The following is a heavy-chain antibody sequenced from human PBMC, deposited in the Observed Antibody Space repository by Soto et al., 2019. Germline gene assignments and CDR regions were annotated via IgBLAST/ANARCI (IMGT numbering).Heavy chain of an antibody. CDR1: GFTFSSYG. CDR2: ISYDGSNK. CDR3: AKVSHDSRGRYAFDM. Sequence: QVQLVESGGGVVQPGRSLRISCAASGFTFSSYGIHWVRQAPGKGLEWVAVISYDGSNKYYADSVKGRFTISRDNSKNTLFLQMNSLRAEDTAVYYCAKVSHDSRGRYAFDMWGQGTMVTVSS. V-gene: IGHV3-30*18. J-gene: IGHJ3*02. D-gene: IGHD3-22*01.